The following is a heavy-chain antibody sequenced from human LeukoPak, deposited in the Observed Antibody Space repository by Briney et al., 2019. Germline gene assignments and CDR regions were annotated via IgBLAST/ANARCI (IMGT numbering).Heavy chain of an antibody. CDR2: INPNSGGT. CDR3: ECIAAAGTDDY. J-gene: IGHJ4*02. D-gene: IGHD6-13*01. Sequence: ASVKVSCKASGYTFTGYYMHWVRQAPGQGLEWMGWINPNSGGTKYAQKVQGRVTMTRDTSISTAYMELSRLRSDDTAVYYCECIAAAGTDDYWGQGTLVTVSS. V-gene: IGHV1-2*02. CDR1: GYTFTGYY.